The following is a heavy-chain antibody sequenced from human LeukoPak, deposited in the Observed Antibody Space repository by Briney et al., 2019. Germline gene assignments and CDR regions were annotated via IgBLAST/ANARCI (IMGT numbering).Heavy chain of an antibody. D-gene: IGHD3-10*01. CDR1: GFTFSSYA. V-gene: IGHV3-30-3*01. CDR3: ASHRPLYYYGSGSYYPTP. J-gene: IGHJ5*02. Sequence: GRSLRLSCAASGFTFSSYAMHWVRQAPGKGLEWVAVISYDGSNKYYADSVKGRFTISRDNSKNTLYLQMNSLRAEDTAVYYCASHRPLYYYGSGSYYPTPWGQGTLVTVSS. CDR2: ISYDGSNK.